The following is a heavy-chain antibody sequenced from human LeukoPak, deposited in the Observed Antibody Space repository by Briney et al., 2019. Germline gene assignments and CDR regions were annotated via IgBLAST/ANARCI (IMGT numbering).Heavy chain of an antibody. J-gene: IGHJ3*02. D-gene: IGHD3-10*01. Sequence: PGGSLRLSCAASGFSFNTYGMHWVRQGPGKGLEWVAVISYDGSNKWYADSVKGRFTVSRDNSRRTLDLQMNSLRPEDTGIYYCTRDRDSGAFDIWGQGTTVTVS. V-gene: IGHV3-30*03. CDR2: ISYDGSNK. CDR1: GFSFNTYG. CDR3: TRDRDSGAFDI.